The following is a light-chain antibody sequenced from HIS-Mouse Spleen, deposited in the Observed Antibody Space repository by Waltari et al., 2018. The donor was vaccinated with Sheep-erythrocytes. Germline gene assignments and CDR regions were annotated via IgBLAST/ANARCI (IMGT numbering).Light chain of an antibody. J-gene: IGLJ3*02. Sequence: QSALTQPASVSGSPGQSITISCTGTSSDVGRYNLVSWYQQHPGKAPKLMIYEGSKRPSGVSDRCSCSKSSNTASLTISGLQAEDEADYYCCSYAGSSTPWVFGGGTKLTVL. CDR2: EGS. CDR1: SSDVGRYNL. CDR3: CSYAGSSTPWV. V-gene: IGLV2-23*01.